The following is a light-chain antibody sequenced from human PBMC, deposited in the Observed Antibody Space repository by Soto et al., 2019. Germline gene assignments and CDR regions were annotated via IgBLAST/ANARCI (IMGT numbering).Light chain of an antibody. CDR3: QQYNFWPT. V-gene: IGKV3-15*01. CDR2: GAS. J-gene: IGKJ1*01. Sequence: EIVMTQSPATLSVSPGERATLSCRASQSVSSNLAWYQQKPGQAPRLLIYGASTGATGIPARFSGSGSGTEFTLTITSLQSEDFAVYYCQQYNFWPTFGQGTKVDIK. CDR1: QSVSSN.